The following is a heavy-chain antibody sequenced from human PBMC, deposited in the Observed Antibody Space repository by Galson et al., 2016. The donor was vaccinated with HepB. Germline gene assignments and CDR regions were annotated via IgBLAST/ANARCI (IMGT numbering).Heavy chain of an antibody. Sequence: SETLSLTCVVHDGSFSGYYWTWIRQPPGKGLEWIGEVNHGAGTKYSPSLKSRVTISSDTSKNHFSLNLTSVTAADTAVYFRARGLKRPYCTSASCYLRAMDVWGQGTTVTVSS. D-gene: IGHD2-2*01. CDR1: DGSFSGYY. V-gene: IGHV4-34*01. J-gene: IGHJ6*02. CDR3: ARGLKRPYCTSASCYLRAMDV. CDR2: VNHGAGT.